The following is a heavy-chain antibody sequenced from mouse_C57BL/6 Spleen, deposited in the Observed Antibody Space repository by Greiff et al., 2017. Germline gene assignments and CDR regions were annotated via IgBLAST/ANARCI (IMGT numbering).Heavy chain of an antibody. Sequence: EVQLVESGAELVRPGASVKLSCTASGFNIKDDYMHWVKQRPEQGLEWIGWIDPEDGDTEYATKFQGKATITADKSSNTAYLQLSSLTSEDTSVYYCTRYVSIADWGQGTLVTVSA. CDR1: GFNIKDDY. J-gene: IGHJ3*01. D-gene: IGHD1-1*01. CDR2: IDPEDGDT. CDR3: TRYVSIAD. V-gene: IGHV14-4*01.